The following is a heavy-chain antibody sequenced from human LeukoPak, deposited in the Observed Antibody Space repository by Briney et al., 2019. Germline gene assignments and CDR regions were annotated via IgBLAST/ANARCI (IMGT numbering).Heavy chain of an antibody. V-gene: IGHV4-59*01. CDR3: ARWDSSPYYFDY. CDR1: GGSISSYY. D-gene: IGHD3-22*01. J-gene: IGHJ4*02. Sequence: SETLSLTCTVSGGSISSYYRSWIRQPPGKGLEWIGYIYYSGSTNYNPSLKSRVTISVDTSKNQFSLKLGSVTAADTAVYYCARWDSSPYYFDYWGQGTLVTVSS. CDR2: IYYSGST.